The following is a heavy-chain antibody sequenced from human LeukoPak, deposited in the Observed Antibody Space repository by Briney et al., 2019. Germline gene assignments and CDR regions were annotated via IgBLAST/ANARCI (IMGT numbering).Heavy chain of an antibody. CDR3: ARRPVAVAAPLDWYFDL. J-gene: IGHJ2*01. CDR2: IYYSGST. V-gene: IGHV4-59*01. CDR1: GGSISSYY. D-gene: IGHD6-19*01. Sequence: SETLSLTCTVSGGSISSYYWSWIRQPPGKGLEWIGYIYYSGSTNYNPSLKSRVTISVDTSKNQFSLKLSSVTAADTAVYYCARRPVAVAAPLDWYFDLWGRGTLVTVSS.